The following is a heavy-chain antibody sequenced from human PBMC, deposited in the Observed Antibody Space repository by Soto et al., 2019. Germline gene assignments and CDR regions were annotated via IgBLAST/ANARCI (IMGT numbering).Heavy chain of an antibody. CDR2: IGPTGGIR. CDR3: ARDVEMATISTFDI. Sequence: ASVKVSCKASGHTITSHFMHWVRQAPGQGLEWMGTIGPTGGIRNYAQRFQGRLTMTRDTSTSTVFMELSSLTSEDTAVYYCARDVEMATISTFDIWG. J-gene: IGHJ3*02. V-gene: IGHV1-46*01. CDR1: GHTITSHF. D-gene: IGHD5-12*01.